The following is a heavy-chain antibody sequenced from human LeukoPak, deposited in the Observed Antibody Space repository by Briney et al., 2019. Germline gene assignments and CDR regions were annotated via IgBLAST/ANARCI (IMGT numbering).Heavy chain of an antibody. CDR1: GFTFSSYS. Sequence: GGSLRLSYAASGFTFSSYSMNWVRQAPGKGLEWVSSISSSSSYIYYADSVKGRFTISRDNAKNSLYLQMNSLRAEDTAVYYCAREEQQLVKSQKGYYYYYYMGVWGKGTTVTVSS. D-gene: IGHD6-13*01. J-gene: IGHJ6*03. CDR3: AREEQQLVKSQKGYYYYYYMGV. V-gene: IGHV3-21*01. CDR2: ISSSSSYI.